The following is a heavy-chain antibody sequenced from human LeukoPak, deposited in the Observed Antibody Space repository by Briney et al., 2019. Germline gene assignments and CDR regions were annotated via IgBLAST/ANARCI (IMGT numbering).Heavy chain of an antibody. CDR1: GFTFSRYW. Sequence: GGSLRLSCAAAGFTFSRYWMSWVRQAPGKGLECVAKIKEDGSEAHYVDSVKGRFTISRDNAKESLYLQMNTLRAEDTAAYYCARDYTGGWNDYWGQGIRVTVSS. J-gene: IGHJ4*02. CDR3: ARDYTGGWNDY. V-gene: IGHV3-7*01. CDR2: IKEDGSEA. D-gene: IGHD7-27*01.